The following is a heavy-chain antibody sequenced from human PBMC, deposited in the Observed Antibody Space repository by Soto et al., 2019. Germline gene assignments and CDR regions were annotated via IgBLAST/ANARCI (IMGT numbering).Heavy chain of an antibody. Sequence: SETLSLTCTVSGGSMSSYYWTWIRQPAGKGLEWIGRAYSSGGTHYNPSLKSRVTISLDTSKKQFSLRLLSVTDADTAVYYCARGQRFSDWFDPWGQGTLVTVYS. CDR1: GGSMSSYY. CDR2: AYSSGGT. CDR3: ARGQRFSDWFDP. J-gene: IGHJ5*02. D-gene: IGHD3-3*01. V-gene: IGHV4-4*07.